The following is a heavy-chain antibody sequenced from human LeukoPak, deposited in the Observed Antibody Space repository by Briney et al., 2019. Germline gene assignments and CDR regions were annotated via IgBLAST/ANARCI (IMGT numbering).Heavy chain of an antibody. J-gene: IGHJ4*02. CDR1: GFTFSSYE. Sequence: GGSLRLSCAASGFTFSSYEMNWVRQAPGKGLEWVPYISSSGSTIYYADSVKGRFTISRDNAKNSLYLQMNSLRAEDTAVYYCARDPSKGVLRYFDWLPDYFDYWGQGTLVTVSS. D-gene: IGHD3-9*01. CDR2: ISSSGSTI. V-gene: IGHV3-48*03. CDR3: ARDPSKGVLRYFDWLPDYFDY.